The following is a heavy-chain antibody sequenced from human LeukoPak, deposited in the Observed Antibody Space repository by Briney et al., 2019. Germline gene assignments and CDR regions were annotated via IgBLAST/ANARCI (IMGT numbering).Heavy chain of an antibody. CDR1: GFTFSSYG. Sequence: GGSLRLSCAASGFTFSSYGMHWVRQAPGKGLEWVAVIWYDGSNKYYADSVKGRFTISRENSKNTLYLQMNSLRAEDTAVYYCARDFSGTVYYFDYWGQGTLVTVSS. D-gene: IGHD1-1*01. V-gene: IGHV3-33*01. CDR2: IWYDGSNK. J-gene: IGHJ4*02. CDR3: ARDFSGTVYYFDY.